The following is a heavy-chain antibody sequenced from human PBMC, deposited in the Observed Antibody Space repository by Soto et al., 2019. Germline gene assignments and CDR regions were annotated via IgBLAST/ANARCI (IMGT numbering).Heavy chain of an antibody. V-gene: IGHV3-30-3*01. CDR1: GFTFSSYA. J-gene: IGHJ4*02. CDR2: ISHDGSNK. D-gene: IGHD6-19*01. CDR3: ARDREGIAVAGCDY. Sequence: PGGSLRLSCAASGFTFSSYAMHWVRQAPGKGLEWVAVISHDGSNKYYADSVKGRFTISRDNSKNTLYLQMNSLRAEDTAVYYCARDREGIAVAGCDYWGQGTLVTVSS.